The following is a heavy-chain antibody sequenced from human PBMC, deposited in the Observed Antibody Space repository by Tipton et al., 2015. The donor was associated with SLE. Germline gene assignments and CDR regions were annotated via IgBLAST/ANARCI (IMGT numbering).Heavy chain of an antibody. CDR2: IYYSETT. V-gene: IGHV4-31*03. CDR3: ARGGSDYYFDT. D-gene: IGHD3-10*01. CDR1: GGSISSGSYY. J-gene: IGHJ4*02. Sequence: TLSLTCTVSGGSISSGSYYWNWILQHPGKGLELIGYIYYSETTPYNPSLEGRVTISVDTSRNQFSLRLTSVAAADTAIYHCARGGSDYYFDTWGQGTLVTVSS.